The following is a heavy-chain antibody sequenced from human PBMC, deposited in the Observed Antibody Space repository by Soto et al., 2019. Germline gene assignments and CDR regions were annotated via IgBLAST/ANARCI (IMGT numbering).Heavy chain of an antibody. CDR2: IYHSGST. Sequence: PSETLSLTCAVSSFSISSSNWWSWVRQPPGKGLEWIGEIYHSGSTNYNPSLKSRVTISVDKSKNQFSLKLSSVTAADTAVYYCARVALSRYCSGGSCPHRSPFDPWGQGTLVTVSS. CDR3: ARVALSRYCSGGSCPHRSPFDP. D-gene: IGHD2-15*01. V-gene: IGHV4-4*02. J-gene: IGHJ5*02. CDR1: SFSISSSNW.